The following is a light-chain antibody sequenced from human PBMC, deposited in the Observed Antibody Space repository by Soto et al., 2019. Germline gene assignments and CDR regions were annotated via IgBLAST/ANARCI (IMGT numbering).Light chain of an antibody. CDR3: QQYNTCPWT. V-gene: IGKV1-5*03. J-gene: IGKJ1*01. Sequence: DTEMTQSPSTLSVSVGDTATLTCRASQNVSSSVAWYQQRPGKGPKFLISRVSNIESGIPSRISGSGSGTEFTLTISSLQPDDFAAYYCQQYNTCPWTFGQGTKVDIK. CDR1: QNVSSS. CDR2: RVS.